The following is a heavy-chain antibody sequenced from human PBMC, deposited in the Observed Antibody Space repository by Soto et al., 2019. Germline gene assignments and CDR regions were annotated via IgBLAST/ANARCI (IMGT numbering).Heavy chain of an antibody. Sequence: EVQLVQSGAEVKKPGESLRISCKGSGYSFTRSWISWVRQMPGKGLEWMGRIDPSDSYTNYSPSFEGHVTISADRSISTAYLQWSGLKASDTAMYYCARLGVYYHMDVWGQGTTVTVSS. CDR2: IDPSDSYT. J-gene: IGHJ6*02. CDR1: GYSFTRSW. V-gene: IGHV5-10-1*01. CDR3: ARLGVYYHMDV. D-gene: IGHD3-10*01.